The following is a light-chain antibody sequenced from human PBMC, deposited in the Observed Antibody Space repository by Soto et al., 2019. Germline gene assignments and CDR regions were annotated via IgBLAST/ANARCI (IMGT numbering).Light chain of an antibody. J-gene: IGLJ1*01. V-gene: IGLV1-40*01. CDR1: SSNIGAGYD. CDR3: QSYDSSLSGYV. Sequence: QSVLTQPPSVSGAPGQRVTIPCTGSSSNIGAGYDIHWYQQLPGTAPKLLIYVNNNRPSGVPDRFSGSKSGTSASLAITGLQAEDEADYYCQSYDSSLSGYVFGTGTKLTVL. CDR2: VNN.